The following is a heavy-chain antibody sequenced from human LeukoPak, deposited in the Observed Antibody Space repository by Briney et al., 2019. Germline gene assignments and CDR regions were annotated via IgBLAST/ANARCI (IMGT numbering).Heavy chain of an antibody. Sequence: HPGGSLRLSCAASGFTFSRNAMHWVRQALDKGLEWVAVISYDGSNKYYADSVKGRFTISRDNSKNTLYLQMNSLRAEDTAVYYCARAAGTSLHYWGQGTLVTVSS. V-gene: IGHV3-30*04. CDR2: ISYDGSNK. D-gene: IGHD6-13*01. CDR1: GFTFSRNA. J-gene: IGHJ4*02. CDR3: ARAAGTSLHY.